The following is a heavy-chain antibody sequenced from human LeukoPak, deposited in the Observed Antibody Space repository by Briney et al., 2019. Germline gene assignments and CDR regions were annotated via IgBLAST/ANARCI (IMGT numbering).Heavy chain of an antibody. D-gene: IGHD5-12*01. Sequence: PSETLSLTCTVSGGSISTYYWSWIRQPPGKGLEWIGYIHYSGTTNYNPSLKNRVTISLDTSKNQFSLNLGSATAADTAVYFCARMGGYSGYATHWGQGTLVTVSS. CDR2: IHYSGTT. CDR1: GGSISTYY. CDR3: ARMGGYSGYATH. V-gene: IGHV4-59*08. J-gene: IGHJ4*02.